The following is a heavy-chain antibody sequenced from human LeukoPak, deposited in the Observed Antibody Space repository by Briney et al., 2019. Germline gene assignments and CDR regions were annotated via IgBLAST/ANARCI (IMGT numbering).Heavy chain of an antibody. CDR1: GFNFSSFG. V-gene: IGHV3-30*02. CDR2: IGYTGNNT. Sequence: PGGSLRLSCAASGFNFSSFGMHWVRQAPGEGLEWVAYIGYTGNNTYYADSVKGRFTISRDNSKNTVHLQMNSLRAADTALYSCARDLTGKYYIAYWGQGTLVTVSS. CDR3: ARDLTGKYYIAY. J-gene: IGHJ4*02. D-gene: IGHD2-8*02.